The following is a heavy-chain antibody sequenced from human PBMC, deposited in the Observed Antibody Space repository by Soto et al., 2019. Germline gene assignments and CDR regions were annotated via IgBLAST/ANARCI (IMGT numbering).Heavy chain of an antibody. CDR2: INHSGST. D-gene: IGHD3-10*01. CDR3: ARRPGMVRVTQFDY. CDR1: GGSFSGYY. V-gene: IGHV4-34*01. Sequence: QVQLQQWGAGLLKPSETLSLTCAVYGGSFSGYYWSWIRQPPGKGLEWIGEINHSGSTNYNPSLKSRVTISVDTSKNQFSLKLSSVTAADTAVYYWARRPGMVRVTQFDYWGQGTLVTVSS. J-gene: IGHJ4*02.